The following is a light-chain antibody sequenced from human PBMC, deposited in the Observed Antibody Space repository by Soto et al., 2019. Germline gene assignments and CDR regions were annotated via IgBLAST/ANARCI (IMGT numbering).Light chain of an antibody. V-gene: IGKV1-5*01. CDR2: DAS. Sequence: IQMTLSPSTLSATVGDRVTITCRASQSISSWLAWYQQKPGKAPKLLIYDASSLESGVPSRFSGSGSGTEFTLTISSLQPDDFATYYCQQYNSYPWTFGQGTNVAIK. J-gene: IGKJ1*01. CDR1: QSISSW. CDR3: QQYNSYPWT.